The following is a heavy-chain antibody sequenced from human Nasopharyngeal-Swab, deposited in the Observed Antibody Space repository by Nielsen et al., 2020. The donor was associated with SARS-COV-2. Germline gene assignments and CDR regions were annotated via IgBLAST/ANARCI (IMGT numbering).Heavy chain of an antibody. D-gene: IGHD3-10*01. Sequence: GGSLRLSCAASGFTFRSYAMHWVRQAPGKGLEWVAVISYDGSNKYYADSVKGRFTISRDNSKNTLYLQMNSLRAEDTAVYYCARDLSFGEIFDYWGQGTLVTVSS. J-gene: IGHJ4*02. V-gene: IGHV3-30-3*01. CDR2: ISYDGSNK. CDR1: GFTFRSYA. CDR3: ARDLSFGEIFDY.